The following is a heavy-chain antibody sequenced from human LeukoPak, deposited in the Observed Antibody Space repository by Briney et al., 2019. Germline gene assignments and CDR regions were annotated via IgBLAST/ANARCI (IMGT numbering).Heavy chain of an antibody. CDR2: INIGGTNT. CDR1: GFTFNDYY. CDR3: ATDGAGFDA. V-gene: IGHV3-11*01. Sequence: PGGSLRLSCAASGFTFNDYYMSWIRQAPGKGLEWLSYINIGGTNTHYADSVKGRFTISRDNAKKSLYLEMNNLRAEDTAIYYCATDGAGFDAWGQGVLVTVSS. J-gene: IGHJ5*02.